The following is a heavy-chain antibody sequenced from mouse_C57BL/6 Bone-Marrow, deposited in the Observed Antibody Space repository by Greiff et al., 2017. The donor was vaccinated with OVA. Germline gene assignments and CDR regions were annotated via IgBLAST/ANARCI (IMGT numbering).Heavy chain of an antibody. V-gene: IGHV1-80*01. CDR1: GYAFSSYW. J-gene: IGHJ2*01. Sequence: QVQLKESGAELVTPGASVEISCKASGYAFSSYWMNWVKQRPGKGLEWIGQIYPGDGDTNYNGKLKGKATLTADQSSSTAYMHLSSLTSEDSSVYFCARLYFWGQGTPLTVSS. CDR2: IYPGDGDT. CDR3: ARLYF.